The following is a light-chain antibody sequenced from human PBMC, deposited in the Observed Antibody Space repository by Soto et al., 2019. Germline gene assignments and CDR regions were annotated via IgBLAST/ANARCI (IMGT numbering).Light chain of an antibody. Sequence: QSALTQPASVSGSPGQSITISCTGTSSDVGSYNLVSWYQQHPGKAPKLMIYEGSKRPSGVSNRFSGSKSGNTASLTISGLQAEGEAYYYCCSYAGSSTVYVFGTGTKVTVL. J-gene: IGLJ1*01. CDR3: CSYAGSSTVYV. CDR2: EGS. CDR1: SSDVGSYNL. V-gene: IGLV2-23*01.